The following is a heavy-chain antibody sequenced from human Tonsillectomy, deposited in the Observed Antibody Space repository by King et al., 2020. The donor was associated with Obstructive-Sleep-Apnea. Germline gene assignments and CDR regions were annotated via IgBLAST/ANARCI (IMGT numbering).Heavy chain of an antibody. CDR1: GYSFTNYW. V-gene: IGHV5-51*01. J-gene: IGHJ4*01. Sequence: VQLVESGAEVKKPGESLKISCKGSGYSFTNYWIAWVRQMPGKGLEWMGITYPGDSDTRYSPSFQGQVTISADKSISTAYLQWSSLKASDTAMYYCARQGYSYGYLLVDYWGQGTLLTVSS. D-gene: IGHD5-18*01. CDR3: ARQGYSYGYLLVDY. CDR2: TYPGDSDT.